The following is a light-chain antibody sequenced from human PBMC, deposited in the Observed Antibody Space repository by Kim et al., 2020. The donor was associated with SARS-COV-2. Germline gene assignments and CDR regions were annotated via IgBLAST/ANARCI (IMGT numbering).Light chain of an antibody. V-gene: IGKV3-20*01. Sequence: EIVLTQSPGTLSLSPGERATLSCRASQSVNTNYLAWYQQKPGQAPRLLISGASNRATGIPDRFSGSGSGTDFTLTISRLEPEDFAVYYCQQYGSALMYSFGQGTKLEI. J-gene: IGKJ2*03. CDR3: QQYGSALMYS. CDR2: GAS. CDR1: QSVNTNY.